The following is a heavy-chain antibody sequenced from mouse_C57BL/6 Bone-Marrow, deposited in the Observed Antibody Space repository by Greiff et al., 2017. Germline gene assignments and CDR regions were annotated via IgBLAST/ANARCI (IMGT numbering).Heavy chain of an antibody. J-gene: IGHJ3*01. D-gene: IGHD4-1*01. Sequence: QVQLQQPGAELVKPGASVKLSCKASGYTFTSYWMHWVKQRPGQGLEWIGMIHPNSGSTNYNEKFKSKATLTVDKSSSTAYMQLSSLTSEDSAVYYCASGGKLGRWFAYWGQGTLVTVSA. V-gene: IGHV1-64*01. CDR1: GYTFTSYW. CDR2: IHPNSGST. CDR3: ASGGKLGRWFAY.